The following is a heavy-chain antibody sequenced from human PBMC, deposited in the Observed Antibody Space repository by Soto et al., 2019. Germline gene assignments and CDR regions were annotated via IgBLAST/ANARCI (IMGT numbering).Heavy chain of an antibody. D-gene: IGHD6-19*01. CDR1: GDSLSRNF. CDR2: IHNSGST. Sequence: SETLSLTCTVSGDSLSRNFWIWIRQPPGKGLEWIGSIHNSGSTNYNPSLKSRVTISVDTSKNQFSLKLNSVTAADTAVYYCARDIIAYSSAWFPGFHPWGQGTLVTVSS. CDR3: ARDIIAYSSAWFPGFHP. V-gene: IGHV4-59*01. J-gene: IGHJ5*02.